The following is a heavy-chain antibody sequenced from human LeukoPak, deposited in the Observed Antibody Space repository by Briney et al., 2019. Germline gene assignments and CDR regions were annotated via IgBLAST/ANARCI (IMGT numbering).Heavy chain of an antibody. CDR2: ISYDGSNK. V-gene: IGHV3-30-3*01. J-gene: IGHJ4*02. Sequence: GGSLRLSCAASGFTFSSYAMHWVRQAPGKGLEWVAVISYDGSNKYYADSVKGRFTISRDNSKNTLYLQMNSLRAEDTAVYYCAKDLALGPDYFDYWGQGTLVTVSP. CDR3: AKDLALGPDYFDY. CDR1: GFTFSSYA. D-gene: IGHD7-27*01.